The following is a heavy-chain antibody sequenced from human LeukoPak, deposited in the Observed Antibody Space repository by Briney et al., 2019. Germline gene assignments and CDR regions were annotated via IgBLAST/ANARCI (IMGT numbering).Heavy chain of an antibody. CDR2: ISYDGSNK. Sequence: PGRSLRLSCAASGFTFSSYGMHWVRQAPGKGLEWVAVISYDGSNKYYADSVKGRFTISRDNSKNTLYLQMNSLRAEDTAVYYCAKDLRITMVQGVIGRYYGMDVWGQGTTVTVSS. CDR1: GFTFSSYG. D-gene: IGHD3-10*01. V-gene: IGHV3-30*18. J-gene: IGHJ6*02. CDR3: AKDLRITMVQGVIGRYYGMDV.